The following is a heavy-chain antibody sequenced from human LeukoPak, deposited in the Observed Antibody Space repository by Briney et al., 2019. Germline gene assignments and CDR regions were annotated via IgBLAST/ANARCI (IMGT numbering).Heavy chain of an antibody. V-gene: IGHV3-7*05. Sequence: PGGSLRLSCAAAGLTFSSYWMSWVRQAPGRGLEWVANIKYDGSEEYYVDSVKGRFTISRGNAKNSLYLQMNSLRAEDTAVYYCATYQGKNYGPFDYWGQGALVTVSS. J-gene: IGHJ4*02. CDR1: GLTFSSYW. CDR2: IKYDGSEE. CDR3: ATYQGKNYGPFDY. D-gene: IGHD3-10*01.